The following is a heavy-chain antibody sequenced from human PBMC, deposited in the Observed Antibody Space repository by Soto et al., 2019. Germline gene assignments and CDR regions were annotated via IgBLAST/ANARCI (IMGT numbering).Heavy chain of an antibody. CDR1: GFSFRNYG. CDR2: ISGNGDTT. V-gene: IGHV3-23*01. CDR3: AKDYDYGDSLPFDY. Sequence: EVQLLEAGGGLVQPGGSLRLSCAASGFSFRNYGMSWVRQAPGKGLEWLSAISGNGDTTYYADSVRGRFTISRDNSKNTLYLQLNDLGAEDTAIYYGAKDYDYGDSLPFDYWGQGTLVSVSS. J-gene: IGHJ4*02. D-gene: IGHD4-17*01.